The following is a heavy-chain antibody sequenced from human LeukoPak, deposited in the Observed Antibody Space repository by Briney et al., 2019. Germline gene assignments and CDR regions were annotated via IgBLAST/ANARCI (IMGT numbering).Heavy chain of an antibody. D-gene: IGHD4-17*01. CDR3: ARHPYGVLDY. Sequence: QTGGSLRLSGAASGFTFTKYWMTWVRQAPGKGLEWVGNIKQDGSDKNYMDSVKGRFTISRDNTKNSVYLQMSSLRAEDTAVYYCARHPYGVLDYWGQGTLVTVSS. CDR1: GFTFTKYW. V-gene: IGHV3-7*01. CDR2: IKQDGSDK. J-gene: IGHJ4*02.